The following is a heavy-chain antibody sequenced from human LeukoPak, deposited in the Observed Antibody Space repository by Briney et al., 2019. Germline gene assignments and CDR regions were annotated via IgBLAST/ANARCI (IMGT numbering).Heavy chain of an antibody. CDR1: GFTFSYFA. D-gene: IGHD2-15*01. Sequence: GGSLRLSCAASGFTFSYFAMSWVRQAPGKGLEWVSGISAGGGSTYYADSVKGRFTIARDNSKNTLYLQMNSLRPEDTAVYYCAKYSVGYCSGGTCDYLDYWGQGSLVTVSS. J-gene: IGHJ4*02. CDR2: ISAGGGST. CDR3: AKYSVGYCSGGTCDYLDY. V-gene: IGHV3-23*01.